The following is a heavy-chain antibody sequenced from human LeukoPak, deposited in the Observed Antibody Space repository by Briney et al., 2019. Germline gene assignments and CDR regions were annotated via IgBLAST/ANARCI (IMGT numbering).Heavy chain of an antibody. Sequence: SETLSLTCTVSGGSISSGDYYWSWIRQPPGKGLEWIGYIYYSGSTYYNPSLKSRVTISVDTSKNQFSLKLSSVTAADTAVYYCARGAGDYMNWFDPWGQGTLVTVSS. J-gene: IGHJ5*02. CDR3: ARGAGDYMNWFDP. D-gene: IGHD4-17*01. V-gene: IGHV4-30-4*01. CDR2: IYYSGST. CDR1: GGSISSGDYY.